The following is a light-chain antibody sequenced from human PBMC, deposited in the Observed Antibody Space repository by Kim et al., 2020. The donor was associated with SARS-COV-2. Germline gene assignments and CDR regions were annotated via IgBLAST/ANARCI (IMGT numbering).Light chain of an antibody. CDR3: QLAFS. J-gene: IGKJ1*01. CDR1: QSVSSY. V-gene: IGKV3-11*01. Sequence: EIVLTQSPATLSLSPGERATLSCRASQSVSSYLAWYQQKPGQAPRLLIYDASNRATGIPARFSGSGSGTDFTLTISSLEPEDFAVYYCQLAFSLGQGTKVDIK. CDR2: DAS.